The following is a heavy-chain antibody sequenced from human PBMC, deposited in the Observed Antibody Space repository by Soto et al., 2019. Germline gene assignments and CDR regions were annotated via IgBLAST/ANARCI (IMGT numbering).Heavy chain of an antibody. V-gene: IGHV3-64D*06. CDR3: VKVIYDSGWYGFYFDY. CDR2: ISRKGDNT. Sequence: GGSLRLSCSASGFIFSSHAMHWVRQAPGQGLEYLSAISRKGDNTYYADSVKGRFTFSRDNSKNTLYLQMTSLRTEDTGVYYCVKVIYDSGWYGFYFDYWGQGTLVTVSS. CDR1: GFIFSSHA. J-gene: IGHJ4*02. D-gene: IGHD6-19*01.